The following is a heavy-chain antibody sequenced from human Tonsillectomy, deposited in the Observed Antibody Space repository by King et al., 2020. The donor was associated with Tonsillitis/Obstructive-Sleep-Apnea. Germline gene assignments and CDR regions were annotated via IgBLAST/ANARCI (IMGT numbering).Heavy chain of an antibody. CDR1: GYTFTRYY. V-gene: IGHV1-46*01. CDR2: INPSGGST. D-gene: IGHD2-15*01. Sequence: VQLVESGAEVKKPGASVKVSCKASGYTFTRYYMHWVRQAPGQGLEWMGVINPSGGSTNYAQKFQGRVTMTRDTSTSTVYMELSSLRSEDTAVYYCASCSGGSCDSALSYYFDFWGLGTLVTVSS. CDR3: ASCSGGSCDSALSYYFDF. J-gene: IGHJ4*02.